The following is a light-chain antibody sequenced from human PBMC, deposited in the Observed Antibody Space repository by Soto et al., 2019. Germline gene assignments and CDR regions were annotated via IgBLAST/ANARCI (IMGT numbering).Light chain of an antibody. V-gene: IGKV1-5*01. J-gene: IGKJ2*01. CDR1: QSVSNW. CDR3: QQYNTYPQT. CDR2: DAS. Sequence: DMQLTQSPSTLSASVGDRVTITCRASQSVSNWLAWYQQKPGKAPKLLIYDASSLESGVPSRFSGSGSGTEFTLTINSLQPDDFATYYCQQYNTYPQTFGQGTKVDIK.